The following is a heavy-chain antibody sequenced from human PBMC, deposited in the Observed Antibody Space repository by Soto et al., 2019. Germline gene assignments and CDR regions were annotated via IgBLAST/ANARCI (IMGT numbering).Heavy chain of an antibody. CDR1: GFTFSSYA. D-gene: IGHD6-19*01. CDR2: ISGSGGST. Sequence: EVQLLESGGGLVQHGGSLSLSCAASGFTFSSYAMSWVRQAPGKGLEWVSAISGSGGSTDYADSVKGEFTISRDNSKNSGDLQMISVRADDTAVYYCAKGIVAGPYDYYCMDVCGKGTTVTVSS. CDR3: AKGIVAGPYDYYCMDV. J-gene: IGHJ6*04. V-gene: IGHV3-23*01.